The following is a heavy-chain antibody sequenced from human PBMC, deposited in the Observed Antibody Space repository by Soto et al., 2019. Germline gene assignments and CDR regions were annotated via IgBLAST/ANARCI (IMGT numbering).Heavy chain of an antibody. Sequence: PSETLSLTCTVSGGSISSSSYYWGWIRQPPGKGLEWIGSIYYSGSTYYNPSLKSRVTISVDTSKNQFSLKLSSVTAADTAVYYCASAGIESSGELYFYYYYGMDVRAQRTTVTLSS. D-gene: IGHD3-10*01. V-gene: IGHV4-39*01. CDR3: ASAGIESSGELYFYYYYGMDV. J-gene: IGHJ6*02. CDR2: IYYSGST. CDR1: GGSISSSSYY.